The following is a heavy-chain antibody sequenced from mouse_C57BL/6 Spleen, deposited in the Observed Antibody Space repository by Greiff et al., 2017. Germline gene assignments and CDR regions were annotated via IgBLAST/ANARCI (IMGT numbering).Heavy chain of an antibody. CDR2: ISNLAYSI. V-gene: IGHV5-15*01. CDR3: ARQGDYGSSYGWYFDV. J-gene: IGHJ1*03. Sequence: EVKLQESGGGLVQPGGSLKLSCAASGFTFSDYGMAWVRQAPRKGPEWVAFISNLAYSIYYAVTVTGRFPISRENAKNTLYLAMSSLRSEDTAMYYCARQGDYGSSYGWYFDVWGTGTTVTVSS. CDR1: GFTFSDYG. D-gene: IGHD1-1*01.